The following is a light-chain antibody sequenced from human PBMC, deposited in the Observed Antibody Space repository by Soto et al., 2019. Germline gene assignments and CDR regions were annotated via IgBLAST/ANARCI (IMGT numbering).Light chain of an antibody. V-gene: IGLV2-14*01. CDR3: SSYTGRNTPYV. CDR1: SSDVGAYNF. CDR2: EVT. J-gene: IGLJ1*01. Sequence: QSVLTQPASVSGSPGQSITISCTGSSSDVGAYNFVSWYQHHPGKAPKLILYEVTTHPSGVSSRFSGSKSGNTASLTISGFQADYEVNYYCSSYTGRNTPYVFGAGPKVTV.